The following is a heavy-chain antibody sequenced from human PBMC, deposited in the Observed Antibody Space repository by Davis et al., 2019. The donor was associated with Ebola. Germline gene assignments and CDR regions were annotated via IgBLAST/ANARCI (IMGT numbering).Heavy chain of an antibody. D-gene: IGHD6-6*01. CDR1: GASISTYY. V-gene: IGHV4-59*12. CDR2: IYYTGST. Sequence: GSLRLSCNVSGASISTYYWSWIRQPPGKGLEWIGYIYYTGSTRYNPSLQSRVTILLDTSKNQFSLKLRSVTAADTAVYFCARLSGLFSSSSGALFFDLWGRGTLVSVSS. CDR3: ARLSGLFSSSSGALFFDL. J-gene: IGHJ2*01.